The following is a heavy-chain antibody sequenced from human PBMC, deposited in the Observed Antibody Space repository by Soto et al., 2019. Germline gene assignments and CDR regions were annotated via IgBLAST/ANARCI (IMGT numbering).Heavy chain of an antibody. J-gene: IGHJ4*02. CDR1: GCTCSSYG. CDR2: TWYDGSNK. V-gene: IGHV3-33*01. Sequence: GGFLRVSCAASGCTCSSYGMHWVRKVPGKGLEWVAVTWYDGSNKYYADSVKGRFTISRDNSKNTLYMQMNSLRAEDTAVYYCARDGDDYRHYFDHWGQGILVTVSS. D-gene: IGHD5-12*01. CDR3: ARDGDDYRHYFDH.